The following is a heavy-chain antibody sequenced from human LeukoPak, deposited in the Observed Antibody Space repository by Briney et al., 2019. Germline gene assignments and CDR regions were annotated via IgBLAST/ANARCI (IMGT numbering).Heavy chain of an antibody. CDR1: GYTFTGYY. CDR2: INPNSGGT. V-gene: IGHV1-2*02. J-gene: IGHJ3*02. Sequence: ASVKVSCKASGYTFTGYYMHWVRQAPGQGLEWMGWINPNSGGTNYAQKFQGRVTMTRDTSISTAYMELSRLKASDTAMYYCARHYGGDDIWGQGTMVTVSS. CDR3: ARHYGGDDI. D-gene: IGHD2-21*01.